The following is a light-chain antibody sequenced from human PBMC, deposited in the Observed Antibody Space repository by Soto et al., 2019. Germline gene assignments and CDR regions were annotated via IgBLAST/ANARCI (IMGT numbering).Light chain of an antibody. V-gene: IGLV2-11*01. CDR1: SSDVCVYNP. Sequence: QPALPYPRSMCGSPGQSVTISGTGTSSDVCVYNPVSWYQQYPGKPPKVVVYVVSRRPSGVPDRFSGSKSDNTASLTISELQAGHGADYYCCSDTGSDTFVLGSGTKGTVL. CDR3: CSDTGSDTFV. CDR2: VVS. J-gene: IGLJ1*01.